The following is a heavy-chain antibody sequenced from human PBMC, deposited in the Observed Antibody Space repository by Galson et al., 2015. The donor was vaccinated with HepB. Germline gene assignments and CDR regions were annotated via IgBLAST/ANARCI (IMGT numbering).Heavy chain of an antibody. Sequence: SLRLSCAASGFTFSSYSMNWVRQAPGKGLEWVSYISSSSSTIYYADSVKGRFTISRDNAKNSLYLQMNSLRAEDTAVYYCARDGDYRQPFFDYWGQGTLVTVSS. D-gene: IGHD4-17*01. CDR1: GFTFSSYS. J-gene: IGHJ4*02. CDR3: ARDGDYRQPFFDY. CDR2: ISSSSSTI. V-gene: IGHV3-48*01.